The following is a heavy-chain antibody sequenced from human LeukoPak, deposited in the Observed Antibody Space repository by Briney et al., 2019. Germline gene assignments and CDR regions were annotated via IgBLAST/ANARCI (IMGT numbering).Heavy chain of an antibody. J-gene: IGHJ4*02. D-gene: IGHD2/OR15-2a*01. CDR3: VREKTDLRADVFYGRTPFDY. CDR2: ISGNGNDI. Sequence: GGSLKLSCVASGFPLSPYEMNWIRQAPGKGLEWISSISGNGNDIYYAGSVNGRFTISRNNAKNSLYLQMSSLGAADTAVYYCVREKTDLRADVFYGRTPFDYWGQGTLVTVSA. V-gene: IGHV3-48*03. CDR1: GFPLSPYE.